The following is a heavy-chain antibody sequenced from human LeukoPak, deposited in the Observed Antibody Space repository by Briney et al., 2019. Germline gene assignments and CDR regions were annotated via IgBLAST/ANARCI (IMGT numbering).Heavy chain of an antibody. D-gene: IGHD3-22*01. Sequence: ASVKVSCKASGYTFTSYGISWVRQAPGQGLEYMGWIDTKTGNPTYAQGFTGRFVFSLDTSVSTAYLQISSLKAEDTAVYYCAIHPSDSSGYFSYWGQGALVTVSS. J-gene: IGHJ4*02. CDR3: AIHPSDSSGYFSY. V-gene: IGHV7-4-1*02. CDR2: IDTKTGNP. CDR1: GYTFTSYG.